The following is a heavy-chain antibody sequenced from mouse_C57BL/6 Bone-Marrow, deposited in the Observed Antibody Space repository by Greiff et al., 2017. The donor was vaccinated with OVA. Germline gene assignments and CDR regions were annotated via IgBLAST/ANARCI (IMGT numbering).Heavy chain of an antibody. V-gene: IGHV1-81*01. CDR1: GYTFTSYG. CDR3: ARRDGSSPFDY. D-gene: IGHD1-1*01. CDR2: IYPRSGNT. Sequence: ESGAELARPGASVKLSCKASGYTFTSYGISWVKQRTGQGLEWIGEIYPRSGNTYYNEKFKGKATLTADKSSSTAYMELRSLTSEDSAVYFCARRDGSSPFDYWGQGTTLTVSS. J-gene: IGHJ2*01.